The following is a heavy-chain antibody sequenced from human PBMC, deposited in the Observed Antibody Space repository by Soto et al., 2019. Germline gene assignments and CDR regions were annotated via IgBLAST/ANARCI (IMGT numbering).Heavy chain of an antibody. CDR2: IKQDGSEK. CDR1: GFTFSSYW. J-gene: IGHJ4*02. Sequence: GGSLRLSCAASGFTFSSYWMSWVRQAPGKGLEWVANIKQDGSEKYYVDSVKGRFTISRDNAKNSLYLQMNSLRAEDTAVYYCASQGGWFSQWLGHYFDYWGQGTLVTVSS. D-gene: IGHD6-19*01. V-gene: IGHV3-7*05. CDR3: ASQGGWFSQWLGHYFDY.